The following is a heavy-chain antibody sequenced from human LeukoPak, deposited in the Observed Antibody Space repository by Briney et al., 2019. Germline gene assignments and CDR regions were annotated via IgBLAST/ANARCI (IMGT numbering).Heavy chain of an antibody. CDR2: INPQSGAT. CDR1: GYTFTCVY. CDR3: ARRGDDSGLYFAY. Sequence: GASVKVSCKASGYTFTCVYIHWVRQAPGQGLEWMAWINPQSGATNYAQKFQGRVTMTREMSINTAYMEVTSLRFNDTAVYYCARRGDDSGLYFAYWGQGTLVTVSS. D-gene: IGHD3-22*01. J-gene: IGHJ4*02. V-gene: IGHV1-2*02.